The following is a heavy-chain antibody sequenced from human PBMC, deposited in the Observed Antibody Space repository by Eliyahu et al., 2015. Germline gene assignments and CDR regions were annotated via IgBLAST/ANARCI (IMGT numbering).Heavy chain of an antibody. V-gene: IGHV1-2*02. CDR1: GYTXTGYY. CDR3: AIIKADYSNYLGLDY. CDR2: INPNSGGT. J-gene: IGHJ4*02. Sequence: QVQLVQSXAEVKKPGASVKVSCKASGYTXTGYYMHWVRQAPGQGLEWMGWINPNSGGTNYAQKFQGRVTMTRDTSISTAYMELSRLRSDDTAVYYCAIIKADYSNYLGLDYWGQXTLVTVSS. D-gene: IGHD4-11*01.